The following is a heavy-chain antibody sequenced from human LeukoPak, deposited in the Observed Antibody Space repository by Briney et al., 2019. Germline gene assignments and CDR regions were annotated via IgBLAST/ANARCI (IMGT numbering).Heavy chain of an antibody. CDR1: GGSISSGSYY. Sequence: SQTLSLTCTVSGGSISSGSYYWSWIRQPAGKGLEWIGRIYTSGSTNYNPSLKSRVTISVDTSKNQFSLKLSSVTAADTAVYYCARDDYQKYCSGGSCYPSWFDPWGQGTLVTVSS. CDR3: ARDDYQKYCSGGSCYPSWFDP. J-gene: IGHJ5*02. CDR2: IYTSGST. D-gene: IGHD2-15*01. V-gene: IGHV4-61*02.